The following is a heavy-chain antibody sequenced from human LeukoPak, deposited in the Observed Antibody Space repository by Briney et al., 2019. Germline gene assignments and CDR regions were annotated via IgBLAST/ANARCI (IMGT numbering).Heavy chain of an antibody. Sequence: TPSETLSLTCTVSGGSISSYYWSWIRQPPGKGLEWMGYIYYSGSTNYNPSLKSRVTISVDTSKNQFSLKLSSVTAADTAVYYCARSPPMVRGVYYFDYWGQGTLVTVSS. CDR2: IYYSGST. V-gene: IGHV4-59*01. CDR3: ARSPPMVRGVYYFDY. D-gene: IGHD3-10*01. J-gene: IGHJ4*02. CDR1: GGSISSYY.